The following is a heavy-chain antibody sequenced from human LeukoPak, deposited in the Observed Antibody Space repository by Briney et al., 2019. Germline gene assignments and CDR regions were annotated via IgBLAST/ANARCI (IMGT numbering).Heavy chain of an antibody. CDR1: GGSLNSNY. D-gene: IGHD6-6*01. J-gene: IGHJ6*03. CDR2: VSTNGNT. V-gene: IGHV4-4*07. CDR3: ARWSGSITARNYYYYMDV. Sequence: SETLSLTCTLSGGSLNSNYWSWIRQPARKGLEWIGRVSTNGNTNYNASLKRRVTMSVDTSRNQFSLNLSSVTAADTAVYYCARWSGSITARNYYYYMDVWGEGTTVTVSS.